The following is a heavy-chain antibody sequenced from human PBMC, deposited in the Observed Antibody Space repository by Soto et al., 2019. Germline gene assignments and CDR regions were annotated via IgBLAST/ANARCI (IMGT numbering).Heavy chain of an antibody. J-gene: IGHJ4*02. CDR2: IGSKANNYAA. Sequence: GGSLRLSCAAYGFTFSGSTLHWVRQASGKGLEWVGRIGSKANNYAAAYAVSLKGRFTISRDDSRNTAYLQMSSLKTEDTAVYYCARGVYPFWSGHPKGLDYWGQGTVVTVSS. CDR3: ARGVYPFWSGHPKGLDY. D-gene: IGHD3-3*01. CDR1: GFTFSGST. V-gene: IGHV3-73*01.